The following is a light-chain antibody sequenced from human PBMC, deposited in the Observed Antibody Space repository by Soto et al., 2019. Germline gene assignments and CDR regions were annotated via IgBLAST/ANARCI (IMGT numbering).Light chain of an antibody. CDR3: QQYNNWPPWT. CDR2: GAS. CDR1: QSVSSN. Sequence: EIVMKQSPATLSVSPGERATLSCRASQSVSSNLAWYQQKPGQAPRLLIYGASTRATGIPARFSGSGSGTEFTLTISSLQSEDLAVYYCQQYNNWPPWTFGQGTKLEIK. J-gene: IGKJ2*02. V-gene: IGKV3-15*01.